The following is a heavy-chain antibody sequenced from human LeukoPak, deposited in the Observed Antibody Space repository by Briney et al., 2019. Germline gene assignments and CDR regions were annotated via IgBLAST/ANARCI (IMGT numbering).Heavy chain of an antibody. D-gene: IGHD3-9*01. V-gene: IGHV1-18*01. CDR2: ISPYNGNT. CDR3: ARGRFVVRYFDWSTHRGLDY. CDR1: GYTFTSYD. Sequence: ASVKVSCKASGYTFTSYDINWVRQAPGQGLEWMGWISPYNGNTNYAQKLQGRVTMTTDTSTSTAYMELRSLRSDDTAVYYCARGRFVVRYFDWSTHRGLDYWGQGTLVTVSS. J-gene: IGHJ4*02.